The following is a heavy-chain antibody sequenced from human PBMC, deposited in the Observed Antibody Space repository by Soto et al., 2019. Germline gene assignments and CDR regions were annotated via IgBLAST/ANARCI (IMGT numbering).Heavy chain of an antibody. V-gene: IGHV3-23*01. CDR1: GFTFYIYA. Sequence: HPGGSLRLSCAACGFTFYIYAMTWVRQAPGKGLEWVSTISGSGAGTYFADSVKGRFTISRDNSKNKLYLQMNSLRAEDTAVYSCARVWERTVTTRKNFYGMDVWGQGTTVTVSS. D-gene: IGHD4-17*01. J-gene: IGHJ6*02. CDR2: ISGSGAGT. CDR3: ARVWERTVTTRKNFYGMDV.